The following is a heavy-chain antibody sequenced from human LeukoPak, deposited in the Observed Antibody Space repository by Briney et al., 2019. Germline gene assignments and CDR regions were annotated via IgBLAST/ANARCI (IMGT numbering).Heavy chain of an antibody. CDR3: AKEMRVVITGIDY. V-gene: IGHV3-23*01. CDR2: ISGSGGST. Sequence: GRSLRPSFAASGFTSISFAMSWVRQAPGKGLEWVSAISGSGGSTYYTDSVNGRFTISRDNSKNTLYLQMNSLRAEDTAVYYCAKEMRVVITGIDYWGQGTLVTVSS. D-gene: IGHD3-22*01. CDR1: GFTSISFA. J-gene: IGHJ4*02.